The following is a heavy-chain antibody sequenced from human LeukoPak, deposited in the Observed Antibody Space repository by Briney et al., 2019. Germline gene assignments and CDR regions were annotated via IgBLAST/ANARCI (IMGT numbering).Heavy chain of an antibody. CDR2: IIPIFGTA. D-gene: IGHD3-22*01. CDR1: GGTFSSYA. Sequence: SVKVSCKASGGTFSSYAISWVRQAPGQGLEWMGGIIPIFGTANYAQKFQGRVTITADESTSTAYMELSSLRSEDTAVYYCARDTWGYDSSQDYYGMDVWGQGTTVTVSS. J-gene: IGHJ6*02. V-gene: IGHV1-69*13. CDR3: ARDTWGYDSSQDYYGMDV.